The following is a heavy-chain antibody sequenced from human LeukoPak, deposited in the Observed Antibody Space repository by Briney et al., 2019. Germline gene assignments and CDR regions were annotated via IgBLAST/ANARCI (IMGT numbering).Heavy chain of an antibody. Sequence: GGSLRLSCAASGFTFSSYGMHWVRQAPGKGLEWVAVISYDGSNKYYADSVKGRFTISRDNAKNSLYLQMNSLRAEDTAVYYCARGAYDSSGYYVTHDYWGQGTLVTVSS. V-gene: IGHV3-30*03. CDR1: GFTFSSYG. J-gene: IGHJ4*02. CDR2: ISYDGSNK. CDR3: ARGAYDSSGYYVTHDY. D-gene: IGHD3-22*01.